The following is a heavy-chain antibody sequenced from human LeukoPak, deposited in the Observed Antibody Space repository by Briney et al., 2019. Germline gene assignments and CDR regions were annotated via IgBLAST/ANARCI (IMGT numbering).Heavy chain of an antibody. D-gene: IGHD1-20*01. CDR1: GFTFSSDG. CDR2: IAPDGSYK. J-gene: IGHJ4*02. CDR3: AKGISGNSFYFDY. V-gene: IGHV3-30*19. Sequence: GSLRLSCAASGFTFSSDGIHWVRQAPGKGLEWVADIAPDGSYKYYADSLKGRFTISRDNSRNTLYLQMNSLRAEDTAVYYCAKGISGNSFYFDYWGQGTLVTVSS.